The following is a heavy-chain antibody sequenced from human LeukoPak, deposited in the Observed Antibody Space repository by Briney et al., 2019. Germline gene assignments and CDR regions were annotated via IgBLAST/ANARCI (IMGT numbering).Heavy chain of an antibody. V-gene: IGHV4-34*01. CDR3: ARVRIIPGARDAFDV. CDR1: GGSFSGYY. CDR2: INHSGST. Sequence: SETLSLTCAVYGGSFSGYYWSWPRQPPGKGLDWIGEINHSGSTNYNPFLKSRVTMSVDSSKNQFSLQLTSVTAADTAVYYCARVRIIPGARDAFDVWGPGTMVTVSS. J-gene: IGHJ3*01. D-gene: IGHD2-2*01.